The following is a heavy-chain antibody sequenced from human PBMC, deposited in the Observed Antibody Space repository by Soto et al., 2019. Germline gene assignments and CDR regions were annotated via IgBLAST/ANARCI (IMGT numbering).Heavy chain of an antibody. CDR2: INSGGSST. V-gene: IGHV3-74*01. CDR1: GFTFSNYW. J-gene: IGHJ4*02. Sequence: EMQLVESGGGLVQPGGSLTLSCAASGFTFSNYWMHWVRQAPGKGLVWVSRINSGGSSTSYADSVKGRFTISRDNARNTLYVQMNSLRVEDTAVYYCARAGDRGYEPDDWGQGTLVTVSS. D-gene: IGHD5-12*01. CDR3: ARAGDRGYEPDD.